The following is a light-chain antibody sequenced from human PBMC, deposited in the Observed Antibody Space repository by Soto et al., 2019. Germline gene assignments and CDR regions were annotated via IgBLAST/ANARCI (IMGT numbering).Light chain of an antibody. CDR2: EVI. CDR1: SSDVGSYNR. Sequence: QSALTQPPSVSWSPGQSVTISCTGTSSDVGSYNRVSWYKQPPGAAPKLVIYEVIHRPSGVPDRFSGSKSGNTASLTISGLQAEDEADFYCYSYTSSSTYVFGTGTKVTVL. V-gene: IGLV2-18*02. J-gene: IGLJ1*01. CDR3: YSYTSSSTYV.